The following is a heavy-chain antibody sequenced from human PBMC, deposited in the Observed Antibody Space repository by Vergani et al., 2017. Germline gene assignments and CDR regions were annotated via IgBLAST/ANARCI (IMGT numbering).Heavy chain of an antibody. D-gene: IGHD1-1*01. Sequence: EVALVQSGPQLRQPGEPLKISCKGSEYSFGNYRIGWVRQMPGKGLEWMGIIYPADSDTRYSPSFQGQVTISADKSITTAFLQCDSLKAADTALYYCARRTTYTDSWGQGTLVTVSS. J-gene: IGHJ4*02. CDR2: IYPADSDT. CDR3: ARRTTYTDS. V-gene: IGHV5-51*03. CDR1: EYSFGNYR.